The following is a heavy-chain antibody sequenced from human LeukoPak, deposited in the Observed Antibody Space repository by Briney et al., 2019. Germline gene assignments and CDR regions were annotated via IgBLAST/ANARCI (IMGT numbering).Heavy chain of an antibody. Sequence: PGGSLRLSCAASGFTFNSYDMVWVRQAPGKGLEWVSYISPSGSVMSYSDSVKGRFTVSRDNAKNLMYLQMSSLRAEDTAVYYCARNGGCLGIWGQGTMVTVSS. CDR2: ISPSGSVM. CDR3: ARNGGCLGI. CDR1: GFTFNSYD. D-gene: IGHD1-1*01. V-gene: IGHV3-48*03. J-gene: IGHJ3*02.